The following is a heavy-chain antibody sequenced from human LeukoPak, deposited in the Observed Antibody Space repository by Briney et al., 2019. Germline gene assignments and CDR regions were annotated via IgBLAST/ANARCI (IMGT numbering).Heavy chain of an antibody. J-gene: IGHJ4*02. CDR3: ARHRPRSYYDSSGSDFDY. V-gene: IGHV4-59*08. CDR2: IYYSGST. CDR1: GGSISSYY. Sequence: SETLSLTCTVSGGSISSYYWSWIRQPPGKGLDWIGYIYYSGSTNYNPSLKSRFTISVDTSKNQFSLKLSSVTAADTAVYYCARHRPRSYYDSSGSDFDYWGQGTLVTVSS. D-gene: IGHD3-22*01.